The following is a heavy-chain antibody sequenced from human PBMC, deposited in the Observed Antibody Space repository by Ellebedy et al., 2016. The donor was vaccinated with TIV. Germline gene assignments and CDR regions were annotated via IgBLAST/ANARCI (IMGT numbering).Heavy chain of an antibody. Sequence: MPSETLSLTCTVSGGSISSSDYYWGWFRQPPGKGLEWIGSINHRESTYYNPSLKSRVPISVDTSKNQFSLKLTSVTAADTAVFYCARDGTSVAFDYWGQGTLVTVSS. V-gene: IGHV4-39*07. D-gene: IGHD2-2*01. CDR1: GGSISSSDYY. CDR3: ARDGTSVAFDY. J-gene: IGHJ4*02. CDR2: INHREST.